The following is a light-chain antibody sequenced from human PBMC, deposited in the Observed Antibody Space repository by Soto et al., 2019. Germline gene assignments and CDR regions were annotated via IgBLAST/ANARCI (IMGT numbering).Light chain of an antibody. Sequence: QSALTQPASVSGSPGQSITISCTGTSSDVGSYNFVSWFQQHPGKVPKLIIYEGTERPSGVSNRFSASKSGTTASLTFSGHHADDEADYYCCSYAGPSTIFGGGTKLTVL. CDR1: SSDVGSYNF. CDR3: CSYAGPSTI. CDR2: EGT. V-gene: IGLV2-23*01. J-gene: IGLJ2*01.